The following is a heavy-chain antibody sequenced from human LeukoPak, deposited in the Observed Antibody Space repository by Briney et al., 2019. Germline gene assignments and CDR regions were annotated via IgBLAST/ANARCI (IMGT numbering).Heavy chain of an antibody. V-gene: IGHV3-11*01. CDR3: ARLQSPDSPLDI. D-gene: IGHD5-24*01. CDR1: GFSFSDYF. Sequence: PGGSLRLSCAASGFSFSDYFMTWIRQAPGKRLEWVSYISDTGRTIYYADSVRGRFTISRDNAKNSLFLQMDTLRAEDTAVYYCARLQSPDSPLDIWGQGTMVTVSS. CDR2: ISDTGRTI. J-gene: IGHJ3*02.